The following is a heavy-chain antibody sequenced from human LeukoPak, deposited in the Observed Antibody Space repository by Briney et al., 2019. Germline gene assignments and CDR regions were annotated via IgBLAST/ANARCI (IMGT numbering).Heavy chain of an antibody. CDR1: GFTFSSYG. CDR2: IRYDGSNK. CDR3: ARDERVVVVPAAAMRRGWFDP. J-gene: IGHJ5*02. D-gene: IGHD2-2*01. Sequence: GGSLRLSCAASGFTFSSYGMHWVRQAPGKGLEWVAFIRYDGSNKYYADSVKGRFTISRDNSMNSLYLQMNSLRAEDTAVYYCARDERVVVVPAAAMRRGWFDPWGQGTLVTVSS. V-gene: IGHV3-30*02.